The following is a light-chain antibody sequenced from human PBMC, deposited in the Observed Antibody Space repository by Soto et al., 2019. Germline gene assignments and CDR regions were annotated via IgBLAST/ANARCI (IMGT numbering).Light chain of an antibody. CDR2: GDN. V-gene: IGLV1-44*01. J-gene: IGLJ2*01. CDR1: GSSIGTNT. Sequence: QSVLTQPPSASGTPGQRVIISCSGSGSSIGTNTVNWYRQLPGTAPKLLIYGDNQRPSGVPDRFSGSKSGTSASLAISGLQSEDEADYYCAAWDGRLNNVLFGGGTKVTVL. CDR3: AAWDGRLNNVL.